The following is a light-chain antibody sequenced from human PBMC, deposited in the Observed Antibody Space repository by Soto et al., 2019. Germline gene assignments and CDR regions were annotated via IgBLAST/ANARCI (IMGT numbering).Light chain of an antibody. J-gene: IGKJ1*01. CDR1: QTVSTY. CDR2: GAS. CDR3: HQYGSSPTT. Sequence: EIQMTQSPSSLSASVGDRVIITCRASQTVSTYLNWFQQKPGKAPNLLVSGASSLQSGVPSRFSGSGSGTDFTLTISRLEPEDFAVYYCHQYGSSPTTLGQGTKVEIK. V-gene: IGKV1-39*01.